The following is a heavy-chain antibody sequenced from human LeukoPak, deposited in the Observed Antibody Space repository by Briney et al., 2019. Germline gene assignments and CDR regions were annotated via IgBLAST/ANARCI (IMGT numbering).Heavy chain of an antibody. J-gene: IGHJ4*02. D-gene: IGHD2-2*01. Sequence: SETLSLTCTVSGSSISSGYYWGWIRQPPGKGLEWIAYIHNSGNSNYNPSLKSRVTISADTSKNQFSLKRSSVTAADTAVYYCARFRFCSGTPCFYDFDYWGQGILVTVSS. CDR2: IHNSGNS. CDR1: GSSISSGYY. CDR3: ARFRFCSGTPCFYDFDY. V-gene: IGHV4-61*01.